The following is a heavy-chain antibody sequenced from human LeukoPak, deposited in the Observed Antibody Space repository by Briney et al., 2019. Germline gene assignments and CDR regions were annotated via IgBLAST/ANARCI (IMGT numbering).Heavy chain of an antibody. CDR3: ARDSGSGITTFDI. V-gene: IGHV4-31*03. CDR1: GGSISSGGHY. J-gene: IGHJ3*02. D-gene: IGHD1-14*01. Sequence: SETLSLTCTVSGGSISSGGHYWSWIRQHPGKGLEWIGYTYYSGSTSYNPSLKSRVIISVDTSKNQFSLKLSSVTAADTAMYYCARDSGSGITTFDIWGQGTMVTVSS. CDR2: TYYSGST.